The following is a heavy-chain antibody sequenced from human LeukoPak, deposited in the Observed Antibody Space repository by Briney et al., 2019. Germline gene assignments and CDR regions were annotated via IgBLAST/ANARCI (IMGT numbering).Heavy chain of an antibody. CDR3: ARVGENDAFDI. D-gene: IGHD2-21*01. Sequence: PGGSLRLSCAASGFTFRKYSMHWVRQAPGKRLEYVSAIANDGGESRTYYANSVNGRFTISRDNSKNMLYLQMGSLRAEDVAVYHCARVGENDAFDIWGQGTMVTVSS. CDR1: GFTFRKYS. V-gene: IGHV3-64*01. J-gene: IGHJ3*02. CDR2: IANDGGESRT.